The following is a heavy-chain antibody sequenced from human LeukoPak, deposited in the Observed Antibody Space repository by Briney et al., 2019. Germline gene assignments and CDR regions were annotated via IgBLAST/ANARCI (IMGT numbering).Heavy chain of an antibody. CDR1: GFTFSNYG. Sequence: GGSLRLSCVASGFTFSNYGMHWVRQAPGKGLEWMAFIRDDGRFKYYSDSVKGRLTISRDNSKNTLYLEMNSLRAEDTATYYCAKGISTISLIVAIFDAFDVWGQGAMVTVSS. CDR3: AKGISTISLIVAIFDAFDV. V-gene: IGHV3-30*02. D-gene: IGHD3-22*01. J-gene: IGHJ3*01. CDR2: IRDDGRFK.